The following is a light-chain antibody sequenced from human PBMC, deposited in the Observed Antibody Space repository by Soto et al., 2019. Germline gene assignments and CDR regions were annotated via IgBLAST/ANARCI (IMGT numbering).Light chain of an antibody. Sequence: AIQMTQSPSSLSASVGDRVTITCRASQGIRNDLGWYQQKPGKAPKLLIYAASRLQSGVPSRFSGSGSNPDFTLTISSLQPEDFATYYCLQDYNYPWTFGQGTKVEIK. J-gene: IGKJ1*01. CDR3: LQDYNYPWT. CDR2: AAS. V-gene: IGKV1-6*01. CDR1: QGIRND.